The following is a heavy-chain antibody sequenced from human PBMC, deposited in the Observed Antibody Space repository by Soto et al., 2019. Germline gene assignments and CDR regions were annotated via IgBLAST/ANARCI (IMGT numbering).Heavy chain of an antibody. CDR2: ISGSGDST. D-gene: IGHD6-19*01. V-gene: IGHV3-23*01. CDR3: AKERSSGWSFDY. J-gene: IGHJ4*02. CDR1: GFTFSTYA. Sequence: EVQVLESGGGLVQPGGSLRLSCAASGFTFSTYAMNWVRQAPGKGLEWVSGISGSGDSTYYADSVKGRFTVSRDNSKNMLYLQMNSLRAEDTAVFYCAKERSSGWSFDYWGQGTLVTVSS.